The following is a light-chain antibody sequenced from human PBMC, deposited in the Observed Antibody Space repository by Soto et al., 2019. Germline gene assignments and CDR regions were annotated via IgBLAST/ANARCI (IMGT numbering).Light chain of an antibody. J-gene: IGLJ1*01. Sequence: QSVLTQPASVSGSPGQSITISCTGTSSNIGSYNFVSWYQQPPGKAPKFIIYDDIKRPSGVSNRFSGSKSGNTASLTISGLQAEDEADYYCCSYAGSNTDNYVFGSGTQLTVL. CDR1: SSNIGSYNF. CDR3: CSYAGSNTDNYV. V-gene: IGLV2-23*01. CDR2: DDI.